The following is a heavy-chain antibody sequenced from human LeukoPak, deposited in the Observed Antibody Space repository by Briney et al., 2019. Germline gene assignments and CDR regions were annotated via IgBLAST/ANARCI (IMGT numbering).Heavy chain of an antibody. J-gene: IGHJ1*01. D-gene: IGHD4-23*01. V-gene: IGHV1-69*04. CDR1: GGTFSSYT. Sequence: ASVTVSCKASGGTFSSYTISWVRQAPGQGLEWMGRIIPILGIANYAQKFQGRVTITADKSTSTAYMELSSLRAEDTAVYYCAREYGGNSGYFQHWGQGTLVTVSS. CDR2: IIPILGIA. CDR3: AREYGGNSGYFQH.